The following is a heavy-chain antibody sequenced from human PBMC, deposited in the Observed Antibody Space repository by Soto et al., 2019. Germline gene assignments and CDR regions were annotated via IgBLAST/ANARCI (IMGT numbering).Heavy chain of an antibody. J-gene: IGHJ4*02. CDR3: AIDDYPYYDDSSGYHFDY. CDR2: ISSSSGYT. CDR1: GFTFSDYY. V-gene: IGHV3-11*06. D-gene: IGHD3-22*01. Sequence: GGSLRLSCAASGFTFSDYYMSWIRQAPGKGLEWVSYISSSSGYTNYADSVKGRFTISRDNVEKSLYLQMNSLRAEDTAVYYYAIDDYPYYDDSSGYHFDYWGQGALVTVSS.